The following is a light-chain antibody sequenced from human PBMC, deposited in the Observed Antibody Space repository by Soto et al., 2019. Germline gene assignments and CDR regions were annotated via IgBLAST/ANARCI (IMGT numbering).Light chain of an antibody. Sequence: QAVLTQPASVSGYPGQSITISCTGTSSDVGGYDYVGWYQQHPGKAPKLMIYNVYNRPSGVSFRFSGSKSGNTASLTISGLQTEDEADYYCTSYTNRYTYVFGTGTKVTVL. V-gene: IGLV2-14*01. J-gene: IGLJ1*01. CDR2: NVY. CDR3: TSYTNRYTYV. CDR1: SSDVGGYDY.